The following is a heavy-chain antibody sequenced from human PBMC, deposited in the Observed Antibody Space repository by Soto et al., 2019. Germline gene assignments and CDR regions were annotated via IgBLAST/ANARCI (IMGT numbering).Heavy chain of an antibody. V-gene: IGHV4-39*01. J-gene: IGHJ6*02. D-gene: IGHD5-18*01. Sequence: PSETLSLTCTVTGGSIESSSYYWAWIRQPPGQGLEWIGSFYYSGNIYSNPSLKSRLSISIDSSKNQLSLNLSSVTAADTAVYFCARRGDRKRSPSGSLWYLYGLDVWGQGTTVTVSS. CDR2: FYYSGNI. CDR1: GGSIESSSYY. CDR3: ARRGDRKRSPSGSLWYLYGLDV.